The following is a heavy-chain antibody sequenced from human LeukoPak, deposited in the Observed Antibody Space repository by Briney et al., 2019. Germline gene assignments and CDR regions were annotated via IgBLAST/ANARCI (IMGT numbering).Heavy chain of an antibody. D-gene: IGHD4-11*01. V-gene: IGHV3-48*04. CDR1: GFTFSSYS. CDR3: ARAASKAFGH. CDR2: ISSSSSTI. Sequence: PGGSLRLSCAASGFTFSSYSMNWVRQAPGKGLEWVSYISSSSSTIYYADSVKGRFTISRDNAKNSLYLQMNSLRAEDTAVYYCARAASKAFGHWGQGTLVTVSS. J-gene: IGHJ4*02.